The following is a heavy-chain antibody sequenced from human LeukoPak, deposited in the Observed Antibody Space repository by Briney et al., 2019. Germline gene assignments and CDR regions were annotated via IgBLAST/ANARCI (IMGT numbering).Heavy chain of an antibody. CDR3: ARETYYYDSSGYSTSTMDV. V-gene: IGHV4-34*01. CDR1: GGSFSGYY. D-gene: IGHD3-22*01. J-gene: IGHJ6*02. CDR2: INHSGST. Sequence: SETLSLTCAVYGGSFSGYYWSWIRQPPGKGLEWIGEINHSGSTNYNPSLKSRVTISVDTSKNQFSLKLSSVTAADTAVYYCARETYYYDSSGYSTSTMDVWGQGTTVTVSS.